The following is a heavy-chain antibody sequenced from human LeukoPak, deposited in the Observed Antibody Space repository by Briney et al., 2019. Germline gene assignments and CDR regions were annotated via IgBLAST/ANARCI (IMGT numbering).Heavy chain of an antibody. CDR2: ISWNSGSI. J-gene: IGHJ4*02. Sequence: GRSLRLSCAASGFTFDDYAMHWVRQAPGKGLEWVSGISWNSGSIGYADSVKGRFTISRDNSKNTLYLQMNSLRAEDTAVYYCAKDTGDCYFDYWGQGTLVTVSS. CDR3: AKDTGDCYFDY. D-gene: IGHD2-21*02. CDR1: GFTFDDYA. V-gene: IGHV3-9*01.